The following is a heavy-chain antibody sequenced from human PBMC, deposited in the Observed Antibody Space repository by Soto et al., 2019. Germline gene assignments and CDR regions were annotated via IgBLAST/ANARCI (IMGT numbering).Heavy chain of an antibody. D-gene: IGHD2-21*02. CDR2: ISGDSGRT. Sequence: EVQLLESGGGLVQPGGSVRLSCAASGLTFGNYAMSWVRQAPGKGLEWVSAISGDSGRTYYADSVKGRFTISRDNSKNTLYLQMNTLRAEDTAVYYYALTPNCGRDFSAASYWYFDIWGRGTLVTVSS. V-gene: IGHV3-23*01. CDR3: ALTPNCGRDFSAASYWYFDI. J-gene: IGHJ2*01. CDR1: GLTFGNYA.